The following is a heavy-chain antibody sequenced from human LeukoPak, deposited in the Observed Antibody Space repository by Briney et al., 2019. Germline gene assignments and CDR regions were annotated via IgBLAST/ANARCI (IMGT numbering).Heavy chain of an antibody. D-gene: IGHD2-15*01. J-gene: IGHJ4*02. CDR1: GGSITSYY. Sequence: SETLSLTCSVSGGSITSYYWTWVRQPAGKGLEWIGRISASGNTNYNPSLESRVILSVDTSKNQFSLRLMSVTAADTAVYYCAREGRSSTPGYWGQGALVTVSS. CDR3: AREGRSSTPGY. CDR2: ISASGNT. V-gene: IGHV4-4*07.